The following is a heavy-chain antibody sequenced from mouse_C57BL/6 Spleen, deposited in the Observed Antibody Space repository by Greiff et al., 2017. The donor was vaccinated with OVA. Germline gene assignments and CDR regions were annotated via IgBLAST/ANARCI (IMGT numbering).Heavy chain of an antibody. D-gene: IGHD2-2*01. CDR3: ARDPRGYPWYFDV. CDR1: GISITTGNYR. J-gene: IGHJ1*03. CDR2: IYYSGTI. Sequence: EVKVEESGPGLVKPSQTVFLTCTVTGISITTGNYRWSWIRQFPGNKLEWIGYIYYSGTITYNPSLTSRTTITRDTPKNQFFLEMNSLTAEDTATYYCARDPRGYPWYFDVWGTGTTVTVSS. V-gene: IGHV3-5*01.